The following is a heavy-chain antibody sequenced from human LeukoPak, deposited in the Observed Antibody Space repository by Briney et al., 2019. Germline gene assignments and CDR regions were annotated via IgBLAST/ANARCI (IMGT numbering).Heavy chain of an antibody. CDR1: GFTFRSYS. CDR2: ISSGSSTI. Sequence: GGSLRLSCATTGFTFRSYSVNRFRQAPGQGLEWVSYISSGSSTIYYADSVKGRLTISRDNAKDSLYLQMNSLRDEDTAVYYCARAHFGLDVWGQGTTVTVSS. D-gene: IGHD3-3*02. J-gene: IGHJ6*02. CDR3: ARAHFGLDV. V-gene: IGHV3-48*02.